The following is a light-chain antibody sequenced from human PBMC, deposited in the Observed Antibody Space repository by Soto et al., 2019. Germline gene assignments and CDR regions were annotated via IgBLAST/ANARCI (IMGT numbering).Light chain of an antibody. CDR2: EVS. J-gene: IGLJ1*01. CDR1: SSDATGYIY. Sequence: QSVLTQPASVSGSPGQTITISCTGTSSDATGYIYVSLYQHHPGKAPKLLIYEVSNRPSRVSNRFSGSKSGNTASLTISGLQAEDEADYYCSSYSSSSTLYVFGTGTKVTVL. V-gene: IGLV2-14*01. CDR3: SSYSSSSTLYV.